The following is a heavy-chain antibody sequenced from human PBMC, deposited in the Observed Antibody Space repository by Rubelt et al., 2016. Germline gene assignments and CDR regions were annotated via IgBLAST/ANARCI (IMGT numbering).Heavy chain of an antibody. D-gene: IGHD5-18*01. J-gene: IGHJ4*02. V-gene: IGHV4-39*01. Sequence: QLQLQESGPGLVKPSETLSLTCTVSGGSISSSSYYWGWLRQPPGKGLEWIGRIYYSGSTYYNPSLKSRVTISVDTSKNQCARKLRAVDAADTAVYYCARLPKGGYNSGRYFDYWGQGTLVTVSS. CDR1: GGSISSSSYY. CDR3: ARLPKGGYNSGRYFDY. CDR2: IYYSGST.